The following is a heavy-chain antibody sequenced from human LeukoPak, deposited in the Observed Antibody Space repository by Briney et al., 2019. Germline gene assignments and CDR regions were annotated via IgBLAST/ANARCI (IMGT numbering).Heavy chain of an antibody. J-gene: IGHJ4*02. CDR1: GGSISSSSYY. CDR3: ATYSGSYLGY. CDR2: IYYSGST. Sequence: SETLSLTCTDSGGSISSSSYYWGWIRQPPGKGLEWIGSIYYSGSTYYNPSLKSRVTISVDTSKNQFSLKLSSVTAADTAVYYCATYSGSYLGYWGQGTLVTVSS. V-gene: IGHV4-39*07. D-gene: IGHD1-26*01.